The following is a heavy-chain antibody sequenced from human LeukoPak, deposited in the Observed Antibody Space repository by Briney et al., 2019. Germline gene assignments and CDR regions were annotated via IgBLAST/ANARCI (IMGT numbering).Heavy chain of an antibody. CDR1: GYTFTSYG. CDR3: ARDWSSSFSHPVDY. D-gene: IGHD6-6*01. Sequence: ALVKVSCKASGYTFTSYGISWVRQAPGQGLEWMGWINPNRGGTNYAQKFQGRVTMTRDTSISTAYMELSRLRSDDTAVYYCARDWSSSFSHPVDYWGQGTLVTVSS. J-gene: IGHJ4*02. V-gene: IGHV1-2*02. CDR2: INPNRGGT.